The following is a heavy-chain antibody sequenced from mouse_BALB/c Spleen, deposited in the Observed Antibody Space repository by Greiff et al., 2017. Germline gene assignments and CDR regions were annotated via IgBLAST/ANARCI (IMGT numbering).Heavy chain of an antibody. CDR3: ARSGPYGNLHLGDY. V-gene: IGHV3-2*02. Sequence: EVKLLESGPGLVKPSQSLSLTCTVTGYSITSDYAWNWIRQFPGNKLEWMGYISYSGSTSYNPSLKSRISITRDTSKNQFFLQLNSVTTEDTATYYCARSGPYGNLHLGDYWGQGTTLTVSS. CDR1: GYSITSDYA. CDR2: ISYSGST. J-gene: IGHJ2*01. D-gene: IGHD2-10*02.